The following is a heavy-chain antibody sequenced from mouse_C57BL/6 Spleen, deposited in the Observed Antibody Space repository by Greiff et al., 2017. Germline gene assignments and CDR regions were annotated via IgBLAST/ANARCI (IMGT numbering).Heavy chain of an antibody. J-gene: IGHJ1*03. V-gene: IGHV5-9-1*02. D-gene: IGHD1-1*01. Sequence: EVKLVESGEGLVKPGGSLKLSCAASGFTFSSYAMSWVRQTPEKRLEWVAYISSGCGYNYYADTVKGRFTISRDNARNTLYLQMSSLKSEDTAIYYCTREGYYGSSPGWYFDVWGTGTTVTVSS. CDR2: ISSGCGYN. CDR1: GFTFSSYA. CDR3: TREGYYGSSPGWYFDV.